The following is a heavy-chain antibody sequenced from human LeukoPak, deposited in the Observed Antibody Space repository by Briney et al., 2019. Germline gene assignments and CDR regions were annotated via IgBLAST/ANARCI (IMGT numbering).Heavy chain of an antibody. CDR1: GFTFSTSW. Sequence: GGSLRLSCAASGFTFSTSWMSWVRQAPGKGREWVATIKQEGSEKYYVDSVKGRFTISRDNAKISLYLQMNSLRAEDTAVYYCARAAYTGSPTSFDYWGQGTLVTVSS. CDR2: IKQEGSEK. V-gene: IGHV3-7*04. CDR3: ARAAYTGSPTSFDY. J-gene: IGHJ4*02. D-gene: IGHD1-26*01.